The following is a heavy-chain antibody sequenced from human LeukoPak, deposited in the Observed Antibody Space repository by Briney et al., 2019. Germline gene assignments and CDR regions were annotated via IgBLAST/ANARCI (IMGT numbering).Heavy chain of an antibody. J-gene: IGHJ4*02. CDR3: ARVGWQWLVLEDFDY. V-gene: IGHV4-38-2*02. CDR1: GYSISSGYY. CDR2: IYHSGST. Sequence: SETLSLTCTVSGYSISSGYYWGWIRQPPGKGLEWIGSIYHSGSTHYNPSLKSRVTISVDTSKNQFSLKLSSVTAADTAVYYCARVGWQWLVLEDFDYWGQGTLVTVSS. D-gene: IGHD6-19*01.